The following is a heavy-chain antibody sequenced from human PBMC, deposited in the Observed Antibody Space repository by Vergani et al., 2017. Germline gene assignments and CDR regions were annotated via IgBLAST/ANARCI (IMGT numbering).Heavy chain of an antibody. D-gene: IGHD6-19*01. CDR3: ASDTHSGQRAVR. CDR2: VSFRGDT. V-gene: IGHV4-59*02. CDR1: GASVNSYY. Sequence: QVKLQESGPGLVKPSETLSLTCTVSGASVNSYYWSWIRQPPGKGLEWMGYVSFRGDTLYDPSVKGRMTISLNTSSNQFSLYLTSVTAADTAVYYCASDTHSGQRAVRWVQGTLVTVSS. J-gene: IGHJ4*02.